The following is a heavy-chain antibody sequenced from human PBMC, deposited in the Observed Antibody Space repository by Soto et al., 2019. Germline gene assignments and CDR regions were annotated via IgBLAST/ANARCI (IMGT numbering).Heavy chain of an antibody. CDR1: GGSISSGGYY. CDR3: ARAREDIVVVPEATSLDY. J-gene: IGHJ4*02. CDR2: IYYSGST. Sequence: SETLSLTCTVSGGSISSGGYYWSWIRQHPGKGMEGIGYIYYSGSTYYNPSLKSRVTISVDTSKNQFSLKLSSVTAADTAVFYCARAREDIVVVPEATSLDYWGQGPLVTVSS. D-gene: IGHD2-2*01. V-gene: IGHV4-31*03.